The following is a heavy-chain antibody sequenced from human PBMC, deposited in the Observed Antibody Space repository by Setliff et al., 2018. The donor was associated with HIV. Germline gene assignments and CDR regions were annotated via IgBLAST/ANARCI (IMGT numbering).Heavy chain of an antibody. CDR1: GGSISSSSYY. Sequence: PSETLSLTCTVSGGSISSSSYYWGWVRQPPGKGLEWIGSMYYSGSTYYPPSLKSRITISLDTSKNQFSLRMRSVTAADTAVYYCARVFVDTAVLRVLEYYFDSWGRGTLVTVSS. CDR2: MYYSGST. CDR3: ARVFVDTAVLRVLEYYFDS. J-gene: IGHJ4*02. D-gene: IGHD5-18*01. V-gene: IGHV4-39*07.